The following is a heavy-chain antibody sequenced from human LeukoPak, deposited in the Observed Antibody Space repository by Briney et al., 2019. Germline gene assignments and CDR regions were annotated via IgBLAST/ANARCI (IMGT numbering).Heavy chain of an antibody. V-gene: IGHV3-23*01. J-gene: IGHJ4*02. CDR3: VRDGIRDIPGVITIRYDY. CDR2: ISGGGDSI. CDR1: GFTFSSYA. Sequence: GGSLRLSCAASGFTFSSYAMSWVRQAPGKGLEWVSGISGGGDSIYNADSVKGRFTISRDNSKNTLYLQMNNLRAEDTAVYYCVRDGIRDIPGVITIRYDYWGQGTLVTVSS. D-gene: IGHD3-10*01.